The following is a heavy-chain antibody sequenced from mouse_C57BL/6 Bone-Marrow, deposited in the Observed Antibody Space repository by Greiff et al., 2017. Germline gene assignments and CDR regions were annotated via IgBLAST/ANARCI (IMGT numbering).Heavy chain of an antibody. CDR1: GYTFTSYW. CDR2: IDPSDSYT. D-gene: IGHD2-5*01. Sequence: QVQLQQPGAELVKPGASVKLSCKASGYTFTSYWMQWVKQRPGQGLEWIGEIDPSDSYTNYNQKFKGKATLTVDTSSSPAYMQLSSLTSEDSAVYYCARDYYSNSCAMDYWGQGTSVTVSS. J-gene: IGHJ4*01. V-gene: IGHV1-50*01. CDR3: ARDYYSNSCAMDY.